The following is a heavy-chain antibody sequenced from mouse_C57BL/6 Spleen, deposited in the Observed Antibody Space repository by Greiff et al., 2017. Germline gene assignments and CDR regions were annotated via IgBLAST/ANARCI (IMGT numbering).Heavy chain of an antibody. J-gene: IGHJ4*01. CDR1: GYTFTSYW. Sequence: QVQLQQPGAELVMPGASVKLSCKASGYTFTSYWMHWVKQRPIQGLEWIGNIDPSDSETHYNQKFKDKATLTVDKSSSTAYMQLSSLTSEDSAVYYCARYGNYRNYAMDYWGQGTSVTVSS. CDR2: IDPSDSET. D-gene: IGHD2-1*01. CDR3: ARYGNYRNYAMDY. V-gene: IGHV1-52*01.